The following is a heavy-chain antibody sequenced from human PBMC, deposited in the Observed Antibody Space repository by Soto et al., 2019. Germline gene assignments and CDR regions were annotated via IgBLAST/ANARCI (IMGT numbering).Heavy chain of an antibody. Sequence: EVQLVESGGGLVQPGGSLRLSCAASGFTFSSYSMNWVRQAPGKGLEWVSYISRSSSTIYYADSVKGRFTMSRDNVKNSLNLLMNSLRDEDTAVYYCASELWPSDYWGQGTLVTVSS. J-gene: IGHJ4*02. CDR3: ASELWPSDY. V-gene: IGHV3-48*02. CDR1: GFTFSSYS. D-gene: IGHD5-18*01. CDR2: ISRSSSTI.